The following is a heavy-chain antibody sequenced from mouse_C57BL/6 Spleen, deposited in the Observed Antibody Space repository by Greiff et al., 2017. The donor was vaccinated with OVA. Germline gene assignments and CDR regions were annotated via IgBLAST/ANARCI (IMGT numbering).Heavy chain of an antibody. Sequence: EVQLVESGGGLVKPGGSLKLSCAASGFTFSDYGLHWVRQAPETGLEWVAYISSGSSTIYYAATVKGRFTISRDKAKNTLFLQMTSLRSEDTAMYYCARRHYGSSYGYFDYWGQGTTLTVSS. CDR2: ISSGSSTI. CDR1: GFTFSDYG. V-gene: IGHV5-17*01. CDR3: ARRHYGSSYGYFDY. J-gene: IGHJ2*01. D-gene: IGHD1-1*01.